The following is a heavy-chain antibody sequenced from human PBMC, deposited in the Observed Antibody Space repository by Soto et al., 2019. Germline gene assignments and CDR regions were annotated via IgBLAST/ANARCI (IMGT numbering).Heavy chain of an antibody. CDR2: ISGSGGST. V-gene: IGHV3-23*01. J-gene: IGHJ6*03. D-gene: IGHD6-6*01. Sequence: GGSLRLSCAASGFTFSSYAMSWVRQAPGKGLEWVSAISGSGGSTYYADSVKGRFTISRDNSKNTLYLQMNSLRAEDTAVYYCAKFKSSSSYYYYYMDVWGKGTTVTVSS. CDR1: GFTFSSYA. CDR3: AKFKSSSSYYYYYMDV.